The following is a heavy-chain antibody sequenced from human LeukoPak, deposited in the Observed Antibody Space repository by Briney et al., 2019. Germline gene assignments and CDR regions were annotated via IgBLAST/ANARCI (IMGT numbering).Heavy chain of an antibody. J-gene: IGHJ4*02. CDR3: ASDAPTVGTLDY. D-gene: IGHD5-12*01. CDR1: RLTFSNYL. Sequence: GGSLRLSCEASRLTFSNYLMHWVRQAPGKGLMWVSSINTDGSSITYADSVKGRFTVSRDNTKNTLYLQMNSLRAEDTAVYYCASDAPTVGTLDYWGQGTLVTVSS. CDR2: INTDGSSI. V-gene: IGHV3-74*03.